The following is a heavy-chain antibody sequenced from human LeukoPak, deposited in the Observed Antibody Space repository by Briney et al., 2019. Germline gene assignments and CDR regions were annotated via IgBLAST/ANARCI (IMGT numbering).Heavy chain of an antibody. V-gene: IGHV3-30-3*01. J-gene: IGHJ5*02. CDR3: ARGSRITVIVVVQGWFDP. D-gene: IGHD3-22*01. CDR2: ISYDGSNK. Sequence: GGSLRLSCAASGFTFSSYAMHWVRQAPGKGLEWVAVISYDGSNKYYADSVKGRFTISRDNSKNTLYLQMNSLRAEDTAVYYCARGSRITVIVVVQGWFDPWGQGTLVTVSS. CDR1: GFTFSSYA.